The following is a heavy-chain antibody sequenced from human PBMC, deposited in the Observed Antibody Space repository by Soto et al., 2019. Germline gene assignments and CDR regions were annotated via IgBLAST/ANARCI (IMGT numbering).Heavy chain of an antibody. CDR3: IGSSSSWWGGWGFDY. Sequence: PGGSLRLSCAASGFTFSSYAMSWVRQAPGKGLEWVSVISGSDGSTYYADSVKGRFTISRDNSKNTLYLQMNSLRAEDTAVYYCIGSSSSWWGGWGFDYWGQGTLVTVSS. CDR2: ISGSDGST. V-gene: IGHV3-23*01. J-gene: IGHJ4*02. CDR1: GFTFSSYA. D-gene: IGHD6-13*01.